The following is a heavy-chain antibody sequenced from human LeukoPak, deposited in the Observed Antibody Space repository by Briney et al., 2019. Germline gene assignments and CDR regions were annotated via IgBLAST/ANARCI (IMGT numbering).Heavy chain of an antibody. CDR3: TRDTGTTGEVKFDP. J-gene: IGHJ5*02. CDR1: SYSISRGYY. CDR2: IHHGGST. V-gene: IGHV4-38-2*02. Sequence: SETLSLTCTVSSYSISRGYYWGWIRQSPGKGLEWIGSIHHGGSTSYNPSLKSRVTISLDMSKNQFSLRLNSVTAADTAVYYCTRDTGTTGEVKFDPWGQGTLVTVSS. D-gene: IGHD4-17*01.